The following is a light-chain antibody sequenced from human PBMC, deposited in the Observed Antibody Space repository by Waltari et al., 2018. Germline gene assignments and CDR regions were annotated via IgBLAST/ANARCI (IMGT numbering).Light chain of an antibody. CDR1: QSFRSN. CDR2: GVS. J-gene: IGKJ5*01. CDR3: QQYDNWPPLT. Sequence: EIVMTQSPSPLSVSPGERATLSCRASQSFRSNYLAWYQQKPGQAPRLLIYGVSTRATGIPARFSGSGFGTEFTLTISSVQAEDFAVYYCQQYDNWPPLTFGQGTRLEIK. V-gene: IGKV3-15*01.